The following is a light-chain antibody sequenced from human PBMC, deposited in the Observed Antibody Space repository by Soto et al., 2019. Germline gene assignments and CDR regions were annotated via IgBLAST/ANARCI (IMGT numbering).Light chain of an antibody. V-gene: IGLV2-14*01. CDR1: SSDVGAYNY. CDR3: TSYSSSSPVL. CDR2: EVT. Sequence: QSALTQPASVSGSLGQSITISCTGTSSDVGAYNYVSWYQQHPDKAPKLLIFEVTNRPTGVYGRFSGSKSGITASLSIFGLQPEDEADYYCTSYSSSSPVLFGGGTKLTVL. J-gene: IGLJ2*01.